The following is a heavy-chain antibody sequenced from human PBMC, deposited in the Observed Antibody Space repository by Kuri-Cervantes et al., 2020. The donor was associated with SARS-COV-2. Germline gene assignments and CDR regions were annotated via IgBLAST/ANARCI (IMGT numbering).Heavy chain of an antibody. J-gene: IGHJ6*02. CDR1: GFTFSSYA. Sequence: GGSLRLSCSASGFTFSSYAMHWVRQAPGKGLEYVSAISSNGGSTYYADSVKGRFTISRDNAKNSLYLQMNSLRAEDTAVYYCARDRGKIAARIYYYYGMDAWGQGTTVTVSS. D-gene: IGHD6-6*01. CDR2: ISSNGGST. V-gene: IGHV3-64*04. CDR3: ARDRGKIAARIYYYYGMDA.